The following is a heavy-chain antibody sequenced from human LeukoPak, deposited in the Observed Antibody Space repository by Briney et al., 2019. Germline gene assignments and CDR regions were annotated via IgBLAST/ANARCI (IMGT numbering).Heavy chain of an antibody. V-gene: IGHV3-30-3*01. CDR3: ARVLVVGRSSTQGGFDY. J-gene: IGHJ4*02. Sequence: GGSLRLSCAASGFTLSSYAMHWVSQAAGKGMEWVAVISYDGSNKYYAESVKGRFPISRDNSKNTLYLQMNILRAEGTAVYYCARVLVVGRSSTQGGFDYWGQGTLVTVSS. CDR1: GFTLSSYA. D-gene: IGHD2-8*02. CDR2: ISYDGSNK.